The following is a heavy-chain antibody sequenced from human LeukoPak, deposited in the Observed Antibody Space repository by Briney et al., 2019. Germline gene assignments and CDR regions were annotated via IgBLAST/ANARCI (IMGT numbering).Heavy chain of an antibody. J-gene: IGHJ4*02. Sequence: GGSLRLSCAVSRITLSNYGMSWVRQAPGKGLEWVAGISDSGGRTNYADSVKGRFTIPRDNPKKTLYLQMNSLRAEDTAVYFCAKRGVVIRVILVGFHKEAYYFDSWGQGALVTVSS. CDR2: ISDSGGRT. V-gene: IGHV3-23*01. CDR3: AKRGVVIRVILVGFHKEAYYFDS. CDR1: RITLSNYG. D-gene: IGHD3-22*01.